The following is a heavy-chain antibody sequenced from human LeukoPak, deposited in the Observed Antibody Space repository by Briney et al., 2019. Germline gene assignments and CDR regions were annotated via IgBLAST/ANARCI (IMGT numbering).Heavy chain of an antibody. Sequence: SETLSLTCTVSGGSVSSGSYYWSWIRQPPGKGLEWIGYIYYTGSTNYNPSLKSRVTMSVDTSKNQFSLNLSSVTAADTAVYYCAGGGYSYAPGYWGQGTLVTVSS. V-gene: IGHV4-61*01. CDR3: AGGGYSYAPGY. J-gene: IGHJ4*02. D-gene: IGHD5-18*01. CDR1: GGSVSSGSYY. CDR2: IYYTGST.